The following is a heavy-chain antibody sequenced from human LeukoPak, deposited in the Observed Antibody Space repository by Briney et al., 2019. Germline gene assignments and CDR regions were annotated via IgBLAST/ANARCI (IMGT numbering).Heavy chain of an antibody. D-gene: IGHD3-16*01. CDR3: AKAGDHSYFYMDV. CDR1: RFIFSSHS. J-gene: IGHJ6*03. Sequence: GGSLRLSCAGARFIFSSHSMNWVRQAPGKGLEWVSYISSSSTIYYTDSVKGRFTVSRDNAKNSLYLQMNSLRAEDTAVYYCAKAGDHSYFYMDVWGKGTTVTVSS. V-gene: IGHV3-48*01. CDR2: ISSSSTI.